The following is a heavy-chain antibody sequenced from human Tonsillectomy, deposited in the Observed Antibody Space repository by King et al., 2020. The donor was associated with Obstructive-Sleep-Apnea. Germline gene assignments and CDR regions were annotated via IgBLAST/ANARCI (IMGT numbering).Heavy chain of an antibody. V-gene: IGHV3-30*18. CDR1: GFSFNSFG. CDR2: VSYDGSNK. Sequence: VQLVESGGGVVQPGRSLRLSCAASGFSFNSFGMHWVRQAPGKGLEWVSIVSYDGSNKYYADSVQGRFTISRDNSKNTLYLQMNSLRAEDTAVYYCAKDASAFIVGDTGYFDYWGQGTLVTVSS. CDR3: AKDASAFIVGDTGYFDY. D-gene: IGHD1-26*01. J-gene: IGHJ4*02.